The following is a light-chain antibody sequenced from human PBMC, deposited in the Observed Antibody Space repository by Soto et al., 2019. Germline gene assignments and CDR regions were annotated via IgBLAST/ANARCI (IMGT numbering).Light chain of an antibody. Sequence: IVMTQSPLSLPVTLGESASISCRSSQSLLHSNGHNYLNWYQQKPGAAPKLLIYSASTLQSGVPSRFSGSGFGTDYTLTISSLQPADFAVYYCQQTFRTPHTFGQGTKLDIE. V-gene: IGKV2-28*01. J-gene: IGKJ2*01. CDR3: QQTFRTPHT. CDR1: QSLLHSNGHNY. CDR2: SAS.